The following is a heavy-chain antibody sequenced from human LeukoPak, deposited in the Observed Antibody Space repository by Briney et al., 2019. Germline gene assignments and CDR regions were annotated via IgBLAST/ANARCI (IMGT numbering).Heavy chain of an antibody. CDR3: ATKVLRSGYTYGFGNY. V-gene: IGHV1-24*01. D-gene: IGHD5-18*01. CDR2: FDPEDGET. J-gene: IGHJ4*02. CDR1: GYTLTELS. Sequence: ASVKVSCKVSGYTLTELSMHWVRQAPGKGLEWIGGFDPEDGETIYAQQFQGRVTMTEDTSTDTAYMELSSLRSEDTAVYYCATKVLRSGYTYGFGNYWGQGTLVTVSS.